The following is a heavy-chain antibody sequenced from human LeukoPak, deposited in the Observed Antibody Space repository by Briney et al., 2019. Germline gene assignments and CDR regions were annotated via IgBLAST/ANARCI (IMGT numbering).Heavy chain of an antibody. D-gene: IGHD4-17*01. CDR2: VSVFNGLT. CDR3: AKCALGDYVGPHDY. J-gene: IGHJ4*02. CDR1: GYRFSRYG. Sequence: ASVKVSCKASGYRFSRYGINWVRQAPGQGPEWVGWVSVFNGLTKYAQKLQGRVTVTTEISTDTSHMELRSLRSDDTAVYYCAKCALGDYVGPHDYWGQGTLVTVSS. V-gene: IGHV1-18*01.